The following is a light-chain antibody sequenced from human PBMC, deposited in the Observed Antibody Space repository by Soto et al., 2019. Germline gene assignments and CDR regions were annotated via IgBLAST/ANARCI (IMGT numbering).Light chain of an antibody. CDR1: PSVTNY. J-gene: IGKJ5*01. Sequence: IVLTQSPSTLSLSPGERATLSCRSSPSVTNYLAWYQQKPGQAPRLVIYGAFNRATGIPARFSGSGSGTDFTLTISSLEPEDFAVYYCQQRNIWPPVTFGQGTRLEI. CDR3: QQRNIWPPVT. CDR2: GAF. V-gene: IGKV3-11*01.